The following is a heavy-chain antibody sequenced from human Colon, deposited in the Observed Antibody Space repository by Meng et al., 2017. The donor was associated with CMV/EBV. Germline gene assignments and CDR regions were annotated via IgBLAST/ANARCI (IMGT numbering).Heavy chain of an antibody. J-gene: IGHJ4*02. D-gene: IGHD4-23*01. CDR1: GGSVSSGYYY. CDR2: ISYSGRT. Sequence: SETLSLTCIVPGGSVSSGYYYWSWIRQPPGQGLEWIGYISYSGRTNYNPSLKSRVTMSVDTFKNKYSLKVSSVTAANTVVYYCATLSARYGSNSGFGSVDYWGQGTLVTVSS. CDR3: ATLSARYGSNSGFGSVDY. V-gene: IGHV4-61*01.